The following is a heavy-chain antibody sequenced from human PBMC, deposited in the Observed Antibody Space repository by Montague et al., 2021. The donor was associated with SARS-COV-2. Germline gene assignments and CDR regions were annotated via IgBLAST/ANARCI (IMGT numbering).Heavy chain of an antibody. D-gene: IGHD4-17*01. CDR3: ASYGVKSPGAFDI. J-gene: IGHJ3*02. CDR2: IGSGGDT. Sequence: SLRLSCAASIFTFSTYAMTWVRQAPGKGLEWVSCIGSGGDTFFADSVQGRFTISRDFSTNTVFLQMNRLRADDTAMYFCASYGVKSPGAFDIWGQGTLVTVSS. V-gene: IGHV3-23*01. CDR1: IFTFSTYA.